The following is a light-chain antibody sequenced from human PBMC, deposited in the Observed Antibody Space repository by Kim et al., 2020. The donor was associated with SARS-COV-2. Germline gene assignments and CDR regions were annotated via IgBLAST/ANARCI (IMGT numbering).Light chain of an antibody. V-gene: IGKV1-17*01. CDR3: LQHNSYPIT. Sequence: ASVGDRVTITGRASQDIRNDLGWYQQNPGRAPKRLIYGASSLQSGVSSRFSGSGSGTEFTLTISSLQPEDFATYFCLQHNSYPITFGQGTRLEIK. CDR2: GAS. J-gene: IGKJ5*01. CDR1: QDIRND.